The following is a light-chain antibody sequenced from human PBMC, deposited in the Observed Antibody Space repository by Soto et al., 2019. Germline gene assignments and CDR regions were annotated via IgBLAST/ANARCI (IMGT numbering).Light chain of an antibody. J-gene: IGKJ4*01. CDR2: DAS. CDR1: QSISSW. V-gene: IGKV1-5*01. CDR3: QQSYSGPLT. Sequence: DIQMTQSPSTLSASLGDRVTITCRASQSISSWLAWYQQKPGKAPKLLIYDASSLESGVPSRFSGSGSGTEFTLTISSLQPEDFATYYCQQSYSGPLTFGGGTKVDIK.